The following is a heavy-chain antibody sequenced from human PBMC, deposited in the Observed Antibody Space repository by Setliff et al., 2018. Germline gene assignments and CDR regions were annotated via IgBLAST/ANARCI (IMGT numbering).Heavy chain of an antibody. D-gene: IGHD2-2*01. CDR3: ARDPPYCSSTSCRGAFDI. CDR2: IYTSGRT. V-gene: IGHV4-4*08. J-gene: IGHJ3*02. Sequence: SETLSLTCTVSGGSIRSYYWSWIRQPPGKGLEWIGYIYTSGRTNYNPSLESRVTISVDTSKNQFTLKVSSVTAADTAVYYCARDPPYCSSTSCRGAFDIWGQGTMVTV. CDR1: GGSIRSYY.